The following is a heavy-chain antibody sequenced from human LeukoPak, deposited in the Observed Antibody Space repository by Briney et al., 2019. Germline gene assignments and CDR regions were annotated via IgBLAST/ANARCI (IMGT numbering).Heavy chain of an antibody. D-gene: IGHD1-26*01. J-gene: IGHJ4*02. CDR1: GGSISSYY. CDR3: ARENSGSYREFDY. CDR2: IYTSGST. V-gene: IGHV4-4*07. Sequence: PSETLSLTCTVSGGSISSYYWSWIRQPAGKGLEWIARIYTSGSTNYNASLKSRVSMSVDTSKNQFSLKLSSVTAADTAVFYCARENSGSYREFDYWGQGTLVTVSS.